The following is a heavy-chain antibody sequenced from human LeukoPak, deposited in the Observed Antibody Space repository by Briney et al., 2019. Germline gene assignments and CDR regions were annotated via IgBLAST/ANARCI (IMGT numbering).Heavy chain of an antibody. J-gene: IGHJ4*02. CDR1: GGSISSGGYY. Sequence: PSQTLSLTCTVSGGSISSGGYYWSWTRQHPGKGLEWIGYIYYSGSTYYNPSLKSRVTISVDTSKNQFSLKLSSVTAADTAVYYCARRIAAAGTFDYWGQGTLVTVSS. V-gene: IGHV4-31*03. CDR2: IYYSGST. D-gene: IGHD6-13*01. CDR3: ARRIAAAGTFDY.